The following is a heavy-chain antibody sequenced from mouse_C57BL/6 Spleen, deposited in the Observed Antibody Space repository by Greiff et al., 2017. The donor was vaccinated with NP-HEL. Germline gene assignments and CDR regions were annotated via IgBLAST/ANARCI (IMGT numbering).Heavy chain of an antibody. CDR2: IDPSDSYT. V-gene: IGHV1-59*01. CDR3: AGGSSPLFAY. D-gene: IGHD1-1*01. Sequence: QVQLQQPGAELVRPGTSVKLSCKASGYTFTSYWMHWVKQRPGQGLEWIGVIDPSDSYTNYNQKFKGKATLTVDTSSSTAYMQLSSLTSEDSAVYYCAGGSSPLFAYWGQGTLVTVSA. CDR1: GYTFTSYW. J-gene: IGHJ3*01.